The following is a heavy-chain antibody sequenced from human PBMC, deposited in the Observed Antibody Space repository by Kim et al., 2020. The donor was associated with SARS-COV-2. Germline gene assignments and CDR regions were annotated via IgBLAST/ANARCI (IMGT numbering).Heavy chain of an antibody. CDR1: GYTFTNYL. D-gene: IGHD3-3*01. CDR3: ARVRRITIFGVVIEGPFDY. CDR2: INAGNGNT. Sequence: ASVKVSCKASGYTFTNYLMHWVRQAPGQRLEWMGWINAGNGNTKYAQKFQGRVTLSRDTSASTAYMELSSLRSEDTAVYYCARVRRITIFGVVIEGPFDYWGQGTLVTVSS. J-gene: IGHJ4*02. V-gene: IGHV1-3*01.